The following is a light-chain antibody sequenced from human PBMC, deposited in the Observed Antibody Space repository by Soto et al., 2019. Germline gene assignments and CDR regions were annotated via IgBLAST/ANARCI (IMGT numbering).Light chain of an antibody. CDR2: STS. CDR3: QQYGSSPQT. J-gene: IGKJ1*01. V-gene: IGKV3-20*01. Sequence: EIVLTQSPGTLSLSPGERATLSCRASQSASSNYLAWYQQKPGQAPSLLIYSTSTRATGIPDRFSGSGSGTDFTLTISRLEPEDFAVYYCQQYGSSPQTFGQGTKVDIK. CDR1: QSASSNY.